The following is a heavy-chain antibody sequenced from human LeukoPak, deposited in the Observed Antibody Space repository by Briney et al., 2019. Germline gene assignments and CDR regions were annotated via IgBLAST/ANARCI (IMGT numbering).Heavy chain of an antibody. CDR3: ARAAAVSWFDP. D-gene: IGHD6-13*01. V-gene: IGHV5-51*04. Sequence: KPGGSLKISCKGSGYSFTSYWIGWVRQIPGKGLEWMGIIYPGDSDTRYSPSFQGHVTISADKPISTAYLQWSSLKASDTAMYYCARAAAVSWFDPWGQGTLVTVSS. CDR2: IYPGDSDT. J-gene: IGHJ5*02. CDR1: GYSFTSYW.